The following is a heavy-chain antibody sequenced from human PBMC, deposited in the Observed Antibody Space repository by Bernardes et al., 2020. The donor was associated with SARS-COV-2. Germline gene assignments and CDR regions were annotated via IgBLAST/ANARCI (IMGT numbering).Heavy chain of an antibody. J-gene: IGHJ5*02. CDR2: FDPEDGET. CDR3: ATDLWFGELYRA. V-gene: IGHV1-24*01. D-gene: IGHD3-10*01. Sequence: ASVKVSCKVSGYTLTELSMHWVRQAPGQGLEWMGGFDPEDGETIYAQKFQGRVTMTEDTSTDTAYMELSSLRSEDTAVYYCATDLWFGELYRAWGQGTLVTVSS. CDR1: GYTLTELS.